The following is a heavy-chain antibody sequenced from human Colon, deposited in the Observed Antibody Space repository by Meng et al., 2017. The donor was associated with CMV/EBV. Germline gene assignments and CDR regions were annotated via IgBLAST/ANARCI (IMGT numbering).Heavy chain of an antibody. D-gene: IGHD6-19*01. Sequence: GGSLRLSCAASGFTFSQHGMHWVRQAPGKGLEWVAFIRYDGDNIYYTDSVKGRFTISRDNFKNTLYLQMNSLRAEDSAIFYCAKDRRPYSSGWEDFDFWGQG. CDR3: AKDRRPYSSGWEDFDF. CDR2: IRYDGDNI. CDR1: GFTFSQHG. V-gene: IGHV3-30*02. J-gene: IGHJ4*01.